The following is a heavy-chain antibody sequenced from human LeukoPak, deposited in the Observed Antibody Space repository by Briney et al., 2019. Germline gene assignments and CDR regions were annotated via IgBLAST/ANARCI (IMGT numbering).Heavy chain of an antibody. CDR2: IYYSGST. D-gene: IGHD1-26*01. Sequence: SETLSLTCTVSGGSVSSGSYYWSWIRQPPGKGLEWIGYIYYSGSTNYNPSLKSRVTISVDTSKNQFSLKLSSVTAADTAVYYCARDSGTYSYFDYWGQGTLVTVSS. V-gene: IGHV4-61*01. CDR3: ARDSGTYSYFDY. J-gene: IGHJ4*02. CDR1: GGSVSSGSYY.